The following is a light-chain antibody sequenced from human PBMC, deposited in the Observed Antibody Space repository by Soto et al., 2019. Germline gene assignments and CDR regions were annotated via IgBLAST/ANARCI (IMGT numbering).Light chain of an antibody. CDR2: DAS. Sequence: DIQMTQSPSTLSASVGDRVTITCRASQSISSWLAWYQQKPGKAPKLLIYDASSLESGVPSRFSGSGSGTEFTLTISILQPDDFATYYCQQYNSYSWTFCQGTKVDIK. J-gene: IGKJ1*01. CDR1: QSISSW. CDR3: QQYNSYSWT. V-gene: IGKV1-5*01.